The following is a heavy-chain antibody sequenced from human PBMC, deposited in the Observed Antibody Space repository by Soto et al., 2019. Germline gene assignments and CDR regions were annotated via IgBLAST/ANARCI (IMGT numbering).Heavy chain of an antibody. CDR3: AREDESSGHAGTFHH. V-gene: IGHV3-30*04. CDR2: ISVDGRST. CDR1: GFIFSSYV. D-gene: IGHD3-22*01. J-gene: IGHJ1*01. Sequence: QVQLVESGGGVVQPGRSLRLTCTASGFIFSSYVMHWVRQAPGEGLEWVAGISVDGRSTHYVESMKDRFTISRDNSKNTMYLHVDSLTAEETTVYFCAREDESSGHAGTFHHWGQGTLVTVSS.